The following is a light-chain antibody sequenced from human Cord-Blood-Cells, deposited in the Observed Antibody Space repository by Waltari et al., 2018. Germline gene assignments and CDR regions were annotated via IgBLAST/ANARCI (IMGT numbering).Light chain of an antibody. Sequence: DIQMTQSPSSLSASVGDRVTITCRASQSISSYLNWYQQKPGKAPKLLIYAASSLQSGVPSRFNGSESGTDFTLTISSLQPEDFATYYCQQSYSTPWTFGQGTKVEIK. CDR2: AAS. J-gene: IGKJ1*01. CDR3: QQSYSTPWT. CDR1: QSISSY. V-gene: IGKV1-39*01.